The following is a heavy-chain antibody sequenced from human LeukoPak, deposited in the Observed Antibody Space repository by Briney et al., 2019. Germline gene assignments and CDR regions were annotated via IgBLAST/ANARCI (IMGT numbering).Heavy chain of an antibody. CDR3: ARTYSYGPGHFDY. J-gene: IGHJ4*02. CDR1: GFTFSSYG. V-gene: IGHV3-33*01. CDR2: IWYDGSNN. D-gene: IGHD5-18*01. Sequence: GGSLRLSCAASGFTFSSYGMHWVRQAPGKGLEWVAVIWYDGSNNYYADSVKGRFTISRDNSKNTLYLQMNSLRAEDTAVYYCARTYSYGPGHFDYWGQGTLVTVSS.